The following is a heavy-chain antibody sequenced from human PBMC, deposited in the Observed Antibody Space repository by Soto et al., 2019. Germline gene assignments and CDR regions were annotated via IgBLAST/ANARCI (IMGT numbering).Heavy chain of an antibody. CDR1: GGSISSYY. Sequence: SATLSLTCSVSGGSISSYYWSWIRQPPGKRLEWIGYIYYSGSTNYNPSLKSRVTISVDTSKNQFSLKLSSVTAADTAVYYCARLGIVVVPVSYYYGMDVWGQGTTVTVSS. V-gene: IGHV4-59*08. CDR3: ARLGIVVVPVSYYYGMDV. J-gene: IGHJ6*02. D-gene: IGHD2-2*03. CDR2: IYYSGST.